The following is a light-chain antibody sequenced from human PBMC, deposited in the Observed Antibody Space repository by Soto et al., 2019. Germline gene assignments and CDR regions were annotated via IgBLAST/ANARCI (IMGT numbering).Light chain of an antibody. CDR3: QQYVTAFRS. J-gene: IGKJ1*01. V-gene: IGKV1-5*03. CDR2: KAS. Sequence: DIQMTQSPSTLSASVGDRVTITCRASQSISSWLAWYQQKPGTAPKLLIYKASTLESGVPSRFSGSGSGTEFTLTISSLQPVDFATYYFQQYVTAFRSFGQGTKVDI. CDR1: QSISSW.